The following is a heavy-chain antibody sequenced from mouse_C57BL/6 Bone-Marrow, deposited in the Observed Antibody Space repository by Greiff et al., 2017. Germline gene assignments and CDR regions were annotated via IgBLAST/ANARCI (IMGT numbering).Heavy chain of an antibody. J-gene: IGHJ4*01. V-gene: IGHV2-2*01. CDR2: IWRGGST. CDR1: GFSLTSYG. Sequence: VQLQQSGPGLVQPSQSLSITCTVSGFSLTSYGVHWVRQSPGKGLEWMGVIWRGGSTDYNAAFISRMSISKDNSKSQVFFKMNSLQADDTAIYYCARMGAMDYWGQGTSVTVSS. D-gene: IGHD4-1*01. CDR3: ARMGAMDY.